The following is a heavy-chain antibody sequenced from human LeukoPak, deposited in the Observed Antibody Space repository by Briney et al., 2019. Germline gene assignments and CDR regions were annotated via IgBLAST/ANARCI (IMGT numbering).Heavy chain of an antibody. D-gene: IGHD5-12*01. CDR1: GDSISSGRYY. Sequence: SETLSLTCTVSGDSISSGRYYWSWIRQPAGKGLEWIGRIYTSGSTNYNPSLKSRVTISVGTSKNQFSLKLSSVTAADTAVWYCAREGYVEELDYWGQGTLVTVSS. J-gene: IGHJ4*02. CDR2: IYTSGST. CDR3: AREGYVEELDY. V-gene: IGHV4-61*02.